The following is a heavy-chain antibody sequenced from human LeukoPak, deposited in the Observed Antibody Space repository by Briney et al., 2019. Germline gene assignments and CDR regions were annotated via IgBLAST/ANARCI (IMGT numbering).Heavy chain of an antibody. CDR3: AKEGRTGIAAAGNFDY. D-gene: IGHD6-13*01. Sequence: ASVKVSCKASGYTFTSYGISWVRQAPGPGLEWMGWISANNGNTNYAQKLQGRVTMTTDTSTSTAYMELRSLRSDDTAVYYCAKEGRTGIAAAGNFDYWGQGTLVTVSS. J-gene: IGHJ4*02. CDR2: ISANNGNT. CDR1: GYTFTSYG. V-gene: IGHV1-18*01.